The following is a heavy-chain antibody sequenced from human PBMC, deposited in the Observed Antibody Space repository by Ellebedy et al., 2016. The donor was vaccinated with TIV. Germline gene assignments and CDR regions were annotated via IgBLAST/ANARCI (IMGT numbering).Heavy chain of an antibody. CDR1: GYTLTELS. CDR3: ATGLRFLEWSGLTDN. J-gene: IGHJ4*02. V-gene: IGHV1-24*01. D-gene: IGHD3-3*01. CDR2: FDPEDDKT. Sequence: AASVKVPCKVSGYTLTELSMHWVRQAPGKGIEWMGGFDPEDDKTIYAQKFQGRVTMTEDTSTDTAYMEMSGLRSEDTAVYYCATGLRFLEWSGLTDNWGQGPLVTVSS.